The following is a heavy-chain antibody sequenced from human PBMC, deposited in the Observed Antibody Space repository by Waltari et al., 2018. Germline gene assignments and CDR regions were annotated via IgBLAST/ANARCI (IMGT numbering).Heavy chain of an antibody. CDR1: GGSVSTGTNY. V-gene: IGHV4-39*02. Sequence: LPLQESGLGLVQPSENLSLTCPVPGGSVSTGTNYLGWIRPPPGKGTEWIGTIYYTGNADYNPSLKSRTTMSVDTSRNQFSLKRTSVTAADTAVYYCARELAAGGATGYWGQGTLVTVSS. CDR2: IYYTGNA. J-gene: IGHJ4*02. CDR3: ARELAAGGATGY. D-gene: IGHD1-26*01.